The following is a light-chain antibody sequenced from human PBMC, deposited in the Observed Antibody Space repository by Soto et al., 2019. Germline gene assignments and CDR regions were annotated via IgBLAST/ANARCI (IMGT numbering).Light chain of an antibody. Sequence: PGERATRSCRASQSVSSYLAWYQQKNGQAPRLLIYDASNRATGIPARFSGSGYGTDFNLTISSLETEDFAVYYCQHRKNWQVTFGQGTRLEIK. V-gene: IGKV3-11*01. J-gene: IGKJ5*01. CDR3: QHRKNWQVT. CDR2: DAS. CDR1: QSVSSY.